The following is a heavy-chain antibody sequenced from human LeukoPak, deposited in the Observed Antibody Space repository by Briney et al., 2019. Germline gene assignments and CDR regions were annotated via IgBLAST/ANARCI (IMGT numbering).Heavy chain of an antibody. CDR2: IGGGGGDT. CDR1: GFTYSSYW. D-gene: IGHD1-1*01. J-gene: IGHJ4*02. V-gene: IGHV3-23*01. CDR3: AKDPPTTGTTFDN. Sequence: GGSLRLSCAASGFTYSSYWMHWVRQAPGKGLEWVSSIGGGGGDTYYADSVKGRFTISRDNSKNTLYLQMNSLRVEDTAVYYCAKDPPTTGTTFDNWGRGTLVTVSS.